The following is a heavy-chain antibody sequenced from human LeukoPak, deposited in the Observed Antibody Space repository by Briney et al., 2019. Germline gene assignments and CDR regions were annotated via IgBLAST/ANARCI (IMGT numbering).Heavy chain of an antibody. Sequence: SVKVSCKASGGTFSSYAISWVRQAPGQGLEWMGGIIPIFGTANYAQKFQGRVTITTDESTSTAYMELSSLRSEDTAVYYCARSRGYCSGGSCPGEYYYYYMDVWGKGTTVTVSS. CDR3: ARSRGYCSGGSCPGEYYYYYMDV. J-gene: IGHJ6*03. V-gene: IGHV1-69*05. CDR1: GGTFSSYA. D-gene: IGHD2-15*01. CDR2: IIPIFGTA.